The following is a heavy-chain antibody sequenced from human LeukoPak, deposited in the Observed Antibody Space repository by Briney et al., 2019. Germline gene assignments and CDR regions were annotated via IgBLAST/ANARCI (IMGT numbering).Heavy chain of an antibody. J-gene: IGHJ4*02. CDR2: ISWNSGSI. CDR1: GFTFDDYA. Sequence: GGSLRLSCAASGFTFDDYAMHWVRQAPGKGLEWVSGISWNSGSIGYADSVKGRFTISRDNAKNSLYLQMNSLRAEDTALYYCAKDKAIAAAGTNYFDYWGQGTLVTVSS. V-gene: IGHV3-9*01. CDR3: AKDKAIAAAGTNYFDY. D-gene: IGHD6-13*01.